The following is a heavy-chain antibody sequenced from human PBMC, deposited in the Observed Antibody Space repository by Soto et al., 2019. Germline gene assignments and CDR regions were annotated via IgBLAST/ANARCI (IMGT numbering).Heavy chain of an antibody. CDR3: ARESEDLTSNFDY. J-gene: IGHJ4*02. V-gene: IGHV3-21*06. CDR2: ISSTTNYI. Sequence: SLRLSCAASGFTFTRYSMNWVRQAPGMGLEWVSSISSTTNYIYYGDSMKGRFTISRDNAKNSLYLEMNSLRAEDTAVYYCARESEDLTSNFDYWGQGTLVTVSS. CDR1: GFTFTRYS.